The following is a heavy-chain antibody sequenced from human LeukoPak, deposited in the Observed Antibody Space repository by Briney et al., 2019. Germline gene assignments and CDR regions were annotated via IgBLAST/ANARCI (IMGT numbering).Heavy chain of an antibody. J-gene: IGHJ3*02. D-gene: IGHD5-18*01. CDR3: ARSRSGYSYDHAAFEI. Sequence: ETLSLTCTVSGGSISTYYWSWIRQSPGKGLEWIAYIDYRGSTTYNPSLRSRVTISVDTSRNQFSLKLSSVTAADTAVYNCARSRSGYSYDHAAFEIWGQGTLVTVSS. CDR1: GGSISTYY. CDR2: IDYRGST. V-gene: IGHV4-59*01.